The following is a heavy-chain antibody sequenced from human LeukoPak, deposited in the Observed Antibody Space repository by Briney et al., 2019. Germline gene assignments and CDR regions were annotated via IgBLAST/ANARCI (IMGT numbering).Heavy chain of an antibody. CDR3: ARGPHYYDSSGYYPHWFDP. CDR1: GYTFTSYD. D-gene: IGHD3-22*01. J-gene: IGHJ5*02. Sequence: ASVKVSCKASGYTFTSYDINWVRQATGQGLEWMGWMNPNSGNTGYAQKFQGRVTMTRNTSISTAYMELSSLRSEDTAVYYCARGPHYYDSSGYYPHWFDPWGQGTLVTVSS. V-gene: IGHV1-8*01. CDR2: MNPNSGNT.